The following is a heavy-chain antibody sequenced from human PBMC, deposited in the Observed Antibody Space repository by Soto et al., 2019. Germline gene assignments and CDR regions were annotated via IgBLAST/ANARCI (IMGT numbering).Heavy chain of an antibody. CDR2: ISGSGGST. J-gene: IGHJ4*02. V-gene: IGHV3-23*01. CDR1: GFTFIKYA. CDR3: STDPTLDDYVWWSYRDPDY. Sequence: EVQLLESGGGLVQPGGSRRLSCAASGFTFIKYAMSWVRQAPGKGRAWGSGISGSGGSTYDADSLKGRFTISRDNSKNTLYLQMNSLRADDTAVYYCSTDPTLDDYVWWSYRDPDYWGQGTLVTVSS. D-gene: IGHD3-16*02.